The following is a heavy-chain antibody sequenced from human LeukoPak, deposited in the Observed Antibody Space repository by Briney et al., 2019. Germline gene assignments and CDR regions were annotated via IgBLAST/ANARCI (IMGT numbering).Heavy chain of an antibody. CDR2: INDRGST. J-gene: IGHJ6*02. CDR3: VRDSRYGSGWFEDGLDF. Sequence: SETLSLTCTVSGDSVRSYYWGWIRQPPGQGLEWLGHINDRGSTNYNPSLQGRVTISIDTSKNQFSLKVNSVTAAGTAVYYCVRDSRYGSGWFEDGLDFWGQGTTVTVSS. D-gene: IGHD6-13*01. V-gene: IGHV4-59*02. CDR1: GDSVRSYY.